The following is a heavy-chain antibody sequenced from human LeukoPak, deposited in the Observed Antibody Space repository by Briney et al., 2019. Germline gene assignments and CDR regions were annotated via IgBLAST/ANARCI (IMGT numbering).Heavy chain of an antibody. CDR3: ARSRLRWYSDY. Sequence: GGSLRLSCAASGFTFSSYWMSWVRQAPGKGLEWVANIKQDGSEKYYVDSVKGRFTISRDNAKNSPYLQMNSLRAEDTAVYYCARSRLRWYSDYWGQGTLVTVSS. D-gene: IGHD4-23*01. CDR2: IKQDGSEK. V-gene: IGHV3-7*01. J-gene: IGHJ4*02. CDR1: GFTFSSYW.